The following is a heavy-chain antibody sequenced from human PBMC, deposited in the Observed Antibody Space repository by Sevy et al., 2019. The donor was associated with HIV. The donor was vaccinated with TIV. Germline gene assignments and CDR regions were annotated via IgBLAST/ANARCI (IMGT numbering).Heavy chain of an antibody. D-gene: IGHD3-16*02. Sequence: GGSLRLSCAASAFTFKSYAMTWVRQAPGKGLEWISSISGSGGDTKYADSVKGRFTISRGNSKNTLYLQMNSLRAEDTAVYYCAKDQGDYIWGTYRHWGQGTLVTVSS. CDR3: AKDQGDYIWGTYRH. V-gene: IGHV3-23*01. CDR2: ISGSGGDT. J-gene: IGHJ4*02. CDR1: AFTFKSYA.